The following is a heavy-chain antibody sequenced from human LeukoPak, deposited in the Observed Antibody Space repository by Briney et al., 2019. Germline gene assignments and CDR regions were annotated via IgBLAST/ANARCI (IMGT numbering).Heavy chain of an antibody. D-gene: IGHD2-21*02. Sequence: PGGSLRLSCAASGFTFSSYWMSWVRQAPGKGLEWVANIKQDGSEKYYVDSVKGRFTISRDNAKNSLYLQMNSLRAEDTAVYYCARDIVVVTAILDYWGQGALVTVSS. CDR3: ARDIVVVTAILDY. V-gene: IGHV3-7*01. J-gene: IGHJ4*02. CDR1: GFTFSSYW. CDR2: IKQDGSEK.